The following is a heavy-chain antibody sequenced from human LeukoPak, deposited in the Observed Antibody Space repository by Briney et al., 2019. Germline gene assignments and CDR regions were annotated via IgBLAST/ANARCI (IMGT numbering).Heavy chain of an antibody. CDR1: GGSISNTNW. CDR2: VNLQCST. V-gene: IGHV4-4*02. J-gene: IGHJ4*02. Sequence: SETLSLTCGVSGGSISNTNWWTWVRQPPGKGLEWIGEVNLQCSTNSNPSLKSRVVISVDKSENHISLKLTSVTAADTAVYYCAREGGPYRPLDYSGQGTLVTVAS. CDR3: AREGGPYRPLDY.